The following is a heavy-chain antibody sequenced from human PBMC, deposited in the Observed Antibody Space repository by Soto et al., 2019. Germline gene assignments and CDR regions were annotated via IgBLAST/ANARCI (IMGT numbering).Heavy chain of an antibody. D-gene: IGHD3-22*01. CDR1: GGTFSSYA. Sequence: QVQLVQSGAEVQKPGSSVKVSCKASGGTFSSYAISWVRQAPGQGLEWMGGIIPIFGTANYAQKFQGRVTITADESTSTAYMELSSMRSEDTAVYYCARDPVGDSSGSHYGDYWGQGTLVTVSS. CDR2: IIPIFGTA. V-gene: IGHV1-69*12. J-gene: IGHJ4*02. CDR3: ARDPVGDSSGSHYGDY.